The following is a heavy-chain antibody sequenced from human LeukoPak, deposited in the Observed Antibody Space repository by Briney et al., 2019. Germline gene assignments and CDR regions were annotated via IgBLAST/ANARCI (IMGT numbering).Heavy chain of an antibody. J-gene: IGHJ4*02. CDR3: ARHYYDSSGLAYYFDY. CDR2: VRYSGKT. CDR1: GGSFSGYY. D-gene: IGHD3-22*01. Sequence: SETLSLTCAFYGGSFSGYYWSWIRQPPGKGLEWIGSVRYSGKTYYNPSLKSRVTMSLDTSKNQFSLRLTSVTAADTAVYSCARHYYDSSGLAYYFDYWGQGTLVTVSS. V-gene: IGHV4-34*01.